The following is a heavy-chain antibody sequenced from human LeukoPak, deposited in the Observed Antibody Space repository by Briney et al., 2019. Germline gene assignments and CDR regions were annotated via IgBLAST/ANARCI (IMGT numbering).Heavy chain of an antibody. CDR2: IKQDGSEK. D-gene: IGHD3-10*01. CDR3: ARHDYYGSGSYRFDP. J-gene: IGHJ5*02. V-gene: IGHV3-7*01. Sequence: GGSLRLSCAAPGFTFSSYWMSWVRQAPGKVLEWVANIKQDGSEKYYVDSVKGRFTISRDNPKNSLYLQMNSLRAEDTAVYYCARHDYYGSGSYRFDPWGQGTLVTVSS. CDR1: GFTFSSYW.